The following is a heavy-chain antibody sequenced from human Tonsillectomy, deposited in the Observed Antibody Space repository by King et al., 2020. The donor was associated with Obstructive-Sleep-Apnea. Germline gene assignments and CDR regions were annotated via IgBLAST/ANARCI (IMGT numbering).Heavy chain of an antibody. V-gene: IGHV3-7*01. CDR3: ARDQEWLRSDYFDY. Sequence: VQLVESGGGLVQPGGSLRLSCAASGFTFSSYWMSWVRQAPGKGLEGVANIKQDGSEKYYVDSVKGRFTISRDNAKNSLYLQMNSLRAEDTAVYYCARDQEWLRSDYFDYWGQGTLVTVSS. D-gene: IGHD5-12*01. J-gene: IGHJ4*02. CDR1: GFTFSSYW. CDR2: IKQDGSEK.